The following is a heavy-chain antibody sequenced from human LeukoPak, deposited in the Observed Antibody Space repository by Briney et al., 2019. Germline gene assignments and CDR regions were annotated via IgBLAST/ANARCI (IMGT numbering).Heavy chain of an antibody. CDR1: GFTFSNYW. D-gene: IGHD3-16*01. CDR2: INSDGSST. Sequence: GGSLRLSCAASGFTFSNYWMHWVRQAPGKGLVWVSRINSDGSSTSYADSVKGRFTISRDNAKNTLYLQMNSLRAEDTAVYYCAKVKGEVIGAFDIWGQGTMVTVSS. V-gene: IGHV3-74*01. J-gene: IGHJ3*02. CDR3: AKVKGEVIGAFDI.